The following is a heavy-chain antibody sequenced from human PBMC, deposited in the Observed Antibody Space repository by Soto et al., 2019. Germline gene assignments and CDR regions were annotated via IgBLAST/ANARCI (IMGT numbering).Heavy chain of an antibody. CDR3: ARWWSGSRKGFDP. D-gene: IGHD3-3*01. CDR2: IYYSGST. J-gene: IGHJ5*02. V-gene: IGHV4-31*03. Sequence: QVQLQESGPGLVKPSQTLSLTCTVSGGSISSGAYYWSWIRQHPGKGLEWIGSIYYSGSTYYNPSLKTRVTISVYTSKNQFALKLISVTAADTAVYYCARWWSGSRKGFDPWGQGTRVTVSS. CDR1: GGSISSGAYY.